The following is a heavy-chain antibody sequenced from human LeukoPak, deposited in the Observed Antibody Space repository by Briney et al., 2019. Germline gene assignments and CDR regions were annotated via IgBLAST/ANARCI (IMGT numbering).Heavy chain of an antibody. CDR2: IEGDGSER. CDR1: GLSFSSHW. D-gene: IGHD6-19*01. V-gene: IGHV3-7*03. Sequence: GGSQSLSCAASGLSFSSHWMSWARQAPGGGLEWVANIEGDGSERNCLGSVKGRFTISRDNAKNSLHLEMNSLRGDDTAVYFCAGGSGWLTEYWGQGTVVTVSS. CDR3: AGGSGWLTEY. J-gene: IGHJ4*02.